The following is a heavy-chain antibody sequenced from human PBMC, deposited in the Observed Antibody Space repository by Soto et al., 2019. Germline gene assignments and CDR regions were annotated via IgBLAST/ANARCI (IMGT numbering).Heavy chain of an antibody. V-gene: IGHV3-33*01. Sequence: QVQLVESGGGVVQPGRSVRLSCAASGFTFSSYGMHWVRQAPGKGLEWVAVIWYDGSNKYYADSVKGRFTISRDNSKNTLYLQMNSLRAEDTAVYYCARGSSSHYYGMDVWGQGTTVTVSS. J-gene: IGHJ6*02. CDR3: ARGSSSHYYGMDV. D-gene: IGHD6-6*01. CDR2: IWYDGSNK. CDR1: GFTFSSYG.